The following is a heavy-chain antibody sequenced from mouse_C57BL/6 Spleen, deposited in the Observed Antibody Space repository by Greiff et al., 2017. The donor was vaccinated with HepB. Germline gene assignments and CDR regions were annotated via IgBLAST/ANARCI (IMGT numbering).Heavy chain of an antibody. J-gene: IGHJ3*01. V-gene: IGHV1-50*01. CDR2: IDPSDSYT. CDR3: ARKGYYDHGAWFAY. Sequence: QVQLQQSGAELVKPGASVKLSCKASGYTFTSYWMQWVKQRPGQGLEWIGEIDPSDSYTNYNQKFKGKATLTVDTSSSTAYMQLSSLTSEDSAVYYCARKGYYDHGAWFAYWGQGTLVTVSA. D-gene: IGHD1-1*02. CDR1: GYTFTSYW.